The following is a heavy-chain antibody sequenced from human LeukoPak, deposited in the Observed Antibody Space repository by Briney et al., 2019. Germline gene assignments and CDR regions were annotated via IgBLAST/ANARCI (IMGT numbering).Heavy chain of an antibody. D-gene: IGHD3-9*01. CDR3: ARDRYYDILTGYYRALDAFDI. V-gene: IGHV3-21*01. Sequence: GGSLRLSCAASGFTFSSYSMNWVRQAPGKGLEWVSSISSSSSYIYYADSVKGRFTISRGNAKNSLYLQMNSLRAEDTAVYYCARDRYYDILTGYYRALDAFDIWGQGTMATVSS. J-gene: IGHJ3*02. CDR2: ISSSSSYI. CDR1: GFTFSSYS.